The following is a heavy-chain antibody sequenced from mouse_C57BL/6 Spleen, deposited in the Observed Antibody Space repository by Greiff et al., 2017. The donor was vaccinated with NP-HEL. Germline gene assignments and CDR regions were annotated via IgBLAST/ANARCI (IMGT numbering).Heavy chain of an antibody. D-gene: IGHD2-4*01. CDR2: INPSNGGT. CDR1: GYTFTSYW. J-gene: IGHJ1*03. V-gene: IGHV1-53*01. CDR3: ARSRVDYEGWYFDV. Sequence: QVQLQQSGTELVKPGASVKLSCKASGYTFTSYWMHWVKQRPGQGLEWIGNINPSNGGTNYNEKFKSKATLTVDKSSSTAYMQLSSLTSEDSAVYYCARSRVDYEGWYFDVWGTGTTVTVSS.